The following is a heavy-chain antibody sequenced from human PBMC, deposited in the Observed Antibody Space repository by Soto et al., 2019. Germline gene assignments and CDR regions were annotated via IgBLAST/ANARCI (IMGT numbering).Heavy chain of an antibody. D-gene: IGHD3-10*02. CDR1: GFSFSLYT. CDR3: AREAHFYGRSDVFDI. Sequence: EVQLVESGGGLVKPGGSLRLSCAASGFSFSLYTMTWVRQAPGRGLEWVSSIGSSSNYIYYADSMKGPFTISRDNAKSSLYLQMNSLRADDTAVYYCAREAHFYGRSDVFDIWGQGTMVTVSS. CDR2: IGSSSNYI. V-gene: IGHV3-21*02. J-gene: IGHJ3*02.